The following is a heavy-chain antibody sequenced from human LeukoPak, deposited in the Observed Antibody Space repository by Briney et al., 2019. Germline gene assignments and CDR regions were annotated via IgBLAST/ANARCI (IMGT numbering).Heavy chain of an antibody. D-gene: IGHD5-12*01. Sequence: PSETLSLTCAVYGGSFSGYYWSWIRQPPGKGLEWIGEINHSGSTNYNPSLKSRVTISVDTSKNQFSLKRSSVTAADTAVYYCARYDSGYDNFDYWGQGTLVTVSS. CDR3: ARYDSGYDNFDY. J-gene: IGHJ4*02. V-gene: IGHV4-34*01. CDR2: INHSGST. CDR1: GGSFSGYY.